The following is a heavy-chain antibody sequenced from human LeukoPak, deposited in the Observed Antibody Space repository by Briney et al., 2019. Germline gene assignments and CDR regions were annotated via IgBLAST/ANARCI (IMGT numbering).Heavy chain of an antibody. CDR3: ARHIDYSNYVYQVDY. D-gene: IGHD4-11*01. CDR2: IYYSGST. J-gene: IGHJ4*02. Sequence: SETLSLTCIVSGGSISSSSYYWGWIRQPPGKGLEWIGSIYYSGSTYYNPSLKSRVTISVDTSKNQFSLKLSSVTAADTAVYYCARHIDYSNYVYQVDYWGQGTLVTVSS. V-gene: IGHV4-39*01. CDR1: GGSISSSSYY.